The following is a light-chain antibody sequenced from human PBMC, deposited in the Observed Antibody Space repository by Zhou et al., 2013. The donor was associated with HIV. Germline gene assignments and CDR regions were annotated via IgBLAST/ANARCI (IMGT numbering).Light chain of an antibody. CDR3: QQYANSPQT. CDR2: GVS. V-gene: IGKV3-20*01. Sequence: EIVLTQSPGTLSLSPGERATLSCRASQTVNSNYLAWYQQRPGQAPRLLIYGVSTRATGIPDRFSGSGSGTDFTLTFTTLGPEDFAVYYCQQYANSPQTFGQGTKVEIK. J-gene: IGKJ2*01. CDR1: QTVNSNY.